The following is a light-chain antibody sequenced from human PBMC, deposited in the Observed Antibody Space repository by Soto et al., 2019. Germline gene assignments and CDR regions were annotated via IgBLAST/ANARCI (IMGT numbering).Light chain of an antibody. CDR3: QHYNNWPPWT. CDR2: GPS. V-gene: IGKV3-15*01. Sequence: IVMTQSPVTMSVSPGERATLSCRASQSISTNLAWYQQKPGQAPRLLIYGPSTRATGIPARFSGGGSGTEFTLTISSLQSEDFAVYYCQHYNNWPPWTFGQGTKVDTK. J-gene: IGKJ1*01. CDR1: QSISTN.